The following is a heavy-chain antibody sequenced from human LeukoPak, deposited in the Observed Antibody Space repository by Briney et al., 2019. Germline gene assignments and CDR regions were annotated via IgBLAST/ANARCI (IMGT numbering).Heavy chain of an antibody. J-gene: IGHJ4*02. V-gene: IGHV1-46*01. CDR3: AKLFMITFGGVIADYFDY. CDR2: INPSGGST. Sequence: GASVKVSCKASGYTFTSYYMHWVRQAPGQGLEWMGIINPSGGSTTYAQNFQGRVTMTRDTSTSAVYMELSSLRSEDTAVYYCAKLFMITFGGVIADYFDYWGQGTLVTVSS. D-gene: IGHD3-16*02. CDR1: GYTFTSYY.